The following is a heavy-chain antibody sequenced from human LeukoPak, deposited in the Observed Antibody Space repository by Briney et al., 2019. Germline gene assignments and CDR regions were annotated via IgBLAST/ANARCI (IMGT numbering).Heavy chain of an antibody. Sequence: GGSLRLSCAASGFTVSSNYMSWVRQAPGKGLEWVSVIYSGGSTYYADSVKGRFTISRDNSKNTLYLQMNSLRAEDTAVYYCASRSSGYGYPTSWYFDYWGQGTLVTVSS. J-gene: IGHJ4*02. D-gene: IGHD5-12*01. CDR3: ASRSSGYGYPTSWYFDY. CDR2: IYSGGST. V-gene: IGHV3-66*02. CDR1: GFTVSSNY.